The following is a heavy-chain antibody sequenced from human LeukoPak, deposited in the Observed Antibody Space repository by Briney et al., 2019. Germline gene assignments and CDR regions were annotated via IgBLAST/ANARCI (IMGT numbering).Heavy chain of an antibody. Sequence: ASVKVSCKASGYTFTNYDINWVRQASGQGLEWMGWMNPHSGNTGYAQNFQGRVTMTRNTSISTAYMELSSLRSEDTAVYYCTTWSRPGGYFRGWYLDLWGRGTLVTVSS. D-gene: IGHD3-22*01. V-gene: IGHV1-8*01. CDR1: GYTFTNYD. J-gene: IGHJ2*01. CDR2: MNPHSGNT. CDR3: TTWSRPGGYFRGWYLDL.